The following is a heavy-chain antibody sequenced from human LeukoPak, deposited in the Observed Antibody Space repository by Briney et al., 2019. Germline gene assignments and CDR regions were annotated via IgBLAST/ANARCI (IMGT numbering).Heavy chain of an antibody. J-gene: IGHJ4*02. CDR2: IYTSGST. D-gene: IGHD2-2*01. V-gene: IGHV4-4*07. CDR3: ARAGVGYCSSTSCFYYSDY. CDR1: GGSISSYY. Sequence: IPSETLSLTCTVSGGSISSYYWSWIRQPAGKGLEWIGRIYTSGSTNYNPSLKSRVTMSVDTSKNQFSLKLSSVTAADTAVYYCARAGVGYCSSTSCFYYSDYWGQGTLVTVSS.